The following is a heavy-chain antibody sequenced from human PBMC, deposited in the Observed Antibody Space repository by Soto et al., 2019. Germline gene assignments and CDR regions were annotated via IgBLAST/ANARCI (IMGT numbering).Heavy chain of an antibody. D-gene: IGHD6-19*01. Sequence: EVQLLESGGGLVQPGGSLRLSCAASGFTFSIYAMTWVRQAPGKGLQWVSEISGSGGSTYNADSVKGRFTISRDNSKNTLYLQMNSLRAEDTAVYYCAKRNSSGWLGYWGQGTLVTVAS. CDR1: GFTFSIYA. J-gene: IGHJ4*02. V-gene: IGHV3-23*01. CDR2: ISGSGGST. CDR3: AKRNSSGWLGY.